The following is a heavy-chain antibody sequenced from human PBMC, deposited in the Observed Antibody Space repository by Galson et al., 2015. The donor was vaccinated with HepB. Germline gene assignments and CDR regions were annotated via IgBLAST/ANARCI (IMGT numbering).Heavy chain of an antibody. CDR2: IYYSGST. D-gene: IGHD2-2*01. V-gene: IGHV4-59*01. CDR3: AGVVPAAISYYGMDV. CDR1: GGSISSYY. J-gene: IGHJ6*02. Sequence: TLSLTCTVSGGSISSYYWSWIRQPPGKGLEWIGYIYYSGSTNYNPSLKSRVTISVDTSKNQFSLKLSSVTAADTAVYYCAGVVPAAISYYGMDVWGQGTTVTVSS.